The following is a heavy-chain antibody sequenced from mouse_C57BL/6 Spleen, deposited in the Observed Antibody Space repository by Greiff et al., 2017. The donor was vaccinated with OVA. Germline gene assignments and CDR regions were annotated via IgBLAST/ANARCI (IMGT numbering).Heavy chain of an antibody. D-gene: IGHD4-1*01. CDR1: GYSITSGYY. Sequence: EVKLQESGPGLVKPSQSLSPTCSVTGYSITSGYYWNWIRQFPGNKLEWMGYISYDGSNNYNPSLKNRISITRDTSKNQFFLKLNSVTTEDTATYYCATGNWFAYWGQGTLVTVSA. CDR3: ATGNWFAY. CDR2: ISYDGSN. V-gene: IGHV3-6*01. J-gene: IGHJ3*01.